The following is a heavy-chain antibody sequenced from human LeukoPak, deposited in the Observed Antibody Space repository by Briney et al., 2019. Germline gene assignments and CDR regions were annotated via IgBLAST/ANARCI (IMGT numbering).Heavy chain of an antibody. CDR3: ARDRSGSYSAIDY. CDR1: GGTFSSYA. V-gene: IGHV1-69*04. D-gene: IGHD1-26*01. CDR2: IIPILGIA. J-gene: IGHJ4*02. Sequence: SVKVSCKASGGTFSSYAISWVRQAPGQGLEWMGRIIPILGIANYAQKFQGRVTITADKSTSTAYMELSSLRSEDTAVYYCARDRSGSYSAIDYWGQGTLVTVSS.